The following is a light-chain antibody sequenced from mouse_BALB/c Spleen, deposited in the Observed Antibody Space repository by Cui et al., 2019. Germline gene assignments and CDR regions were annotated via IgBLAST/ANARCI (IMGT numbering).Light chain of an antibody. Sequence: QIVLTQSPPIMSASLGGEITLTRSASSSVSYMHWYKQRSGTSPKLLIYSTSTLASGVPSRFSGGGSGTFYSLTISSVEAEDAADYYCHRWSSYPWTFGGGTKLEIK. V-gene: IGKV4-80*01. J-gene: IGKJ1*01. CDR1: SSVSY. CDR3: HRWSSYPWT. CDR2: STS.